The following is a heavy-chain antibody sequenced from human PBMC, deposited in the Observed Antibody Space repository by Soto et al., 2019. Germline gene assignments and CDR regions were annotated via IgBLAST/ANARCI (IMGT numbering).Heavy chain of an antibody. J-gene: IGHJ3*02. CDR3: TRENIENSYVLYDAFDI. D-gene: IGHD5-18*01. CDR1: GYTFTDYY. V-gene: IGHV1-2*02. Sequence: ASVKVSCKTSGYTFTDYYTHWVRQAPGQGLEWMGWMNPKSGGAYFAQKFQGRVTLTRDTSIGTAYIEVNSLTSYDTAVYFFTRENIENSYVLYDAFDIWGQGTTVTVSS. CDR2: MNPKSGGA.